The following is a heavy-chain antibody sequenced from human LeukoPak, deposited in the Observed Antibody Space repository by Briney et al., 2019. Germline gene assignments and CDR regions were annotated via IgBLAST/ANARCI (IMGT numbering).Heavy chain of an antibody. V-gene: IGHV4-38-2*01. CDR3: ARIRMITFGGVIVRTYYFDY. CDR2: IYHRGNT. D-gene: IGHD3-16*02. CDR1: NYSISSGYY. Sequence: SETLSLTCAVSNYSISSGYYWGWIRQPPGKGLEWIGSIYHRGNTYYNPSLKSRVTISVDTSENQFSLQLSSVTAADTAVYYCARIRMITFGGVIVRTYYFDYWGQGTLVIVSS. J-gene: IGHJ4*02.